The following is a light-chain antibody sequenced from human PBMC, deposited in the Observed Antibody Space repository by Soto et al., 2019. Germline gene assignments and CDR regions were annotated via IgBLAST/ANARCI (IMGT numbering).Light chain of an antibody. J-gene: IGLJ1*01. V-gene: IGLV2-14*01. CDR3: SSFTSSTTYV. CDR1: SSDVGNYNY. Sequence: QSVLTHSASVSVSPGQSLTISCTGTSSDVGNYNYVSWYQQHPGEVPKLIIFNVNNRPSGVSNRFSGSKSGNTASLTISGLQAEDEADYYCSSFTSSTTYVFGTGTKSPS. CDR2: NVN.